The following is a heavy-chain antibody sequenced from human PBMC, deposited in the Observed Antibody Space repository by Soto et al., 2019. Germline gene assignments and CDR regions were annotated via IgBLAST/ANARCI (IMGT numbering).Heavy chain of an antibody. Sequence: SETLSLTCAVYGGSFSGYYWSWIRQPPGKGLEWIGEINHSGSTNYNPSLKSRVTISVDTSKNQFSLKLSSVTAADTAVYYCARGRALRCSSTSCSIDGNWFDPWGQGTLVTVSS. CDR2: INHSGST. J-gene: IGHJ5*02. CDR1: GGSFSGYY. D-gene: IGHD2-2*01. V-gene: IGHV4-34*01. CDR3: ARGRALRCSSTSCSIDGNWFDP.